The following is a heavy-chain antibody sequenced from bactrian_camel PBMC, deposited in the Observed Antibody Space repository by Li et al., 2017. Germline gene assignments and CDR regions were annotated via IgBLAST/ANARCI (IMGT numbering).Heavy chain of an antibody. Sequence: VQLVESGGGLVQPGGSLRLSCAASGLTFNTVDMSWIRQAPGKGLEWVSGINSGGDDPHYADSVKGRFTISRDNAKNTAYLETNTLKSEDTAQYYCVALAWGFNYWGQGTQVTVS. D-gene: IGHD1*01. CDR3: VALAWGFNY. CDR1: GLTFNTVD. V-gene: IGHV3S40*01. CDR2: INSGGDDP. J-gene: IGHJ4*01.